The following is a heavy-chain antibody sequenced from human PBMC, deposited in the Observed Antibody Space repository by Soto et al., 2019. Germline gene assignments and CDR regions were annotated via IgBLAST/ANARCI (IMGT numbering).Heavy chain of an antibody. D-gene: IGHD2-2*01. V-gene: IGHV4-4*07. J-gene: IGHJ4*02. Sequence: PSETLSLTCTVSGGSISSYYWSWIRQPAGKGLEWIGRIYTSGSTNYNPSLKSRVTMSMDTSKNSFYVNLTSVTAADTAVYFCARLVVVAPVANVWGQGTLVTVSS. CDR3: ARLVVVAPVANV. CDR1: GGSISSYY. CDR2: IYTSGST.